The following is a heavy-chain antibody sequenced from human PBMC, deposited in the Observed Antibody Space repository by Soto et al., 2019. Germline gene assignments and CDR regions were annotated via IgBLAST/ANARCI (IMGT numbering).Heavy chain of an antibody. CDR2: VYYTGTT. CDR1: GGSISRSSYY. Sequence: QMHLQESGPGLVKPPETLSLTCAVSGGSISRSSYYWGWVRQPPGKGLEWIGSVYYTGTTYYNPSLETRVYIAVDTADNQFALTVTSVTAADTAVYYGARHPFWYFDLWGRGSLVSVSS. V-gene: IGHV4-39*01. CDR3: ARHPFWYFDL. J-gene: IGHJ2*01.